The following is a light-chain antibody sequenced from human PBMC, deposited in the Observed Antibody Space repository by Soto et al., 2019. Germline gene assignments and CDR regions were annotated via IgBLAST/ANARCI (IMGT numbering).Light chain of an antibody. CDR1: QSLLHSNGYNY. V-gene: IGKV2-28*01. CDR2: LGS. Sequence: DIVMTQSPLSLAVTPGEPASISCRSSQSLLHSNGYNYLDWYLQKPGQSPQLLIYLGSNRASGVPDWFSGSGSGTDFTLKISRVEAEDVGVYYCMQAVQTPISFGPGTKVDIK. J-gene: IGKJ3*01. CDR3: MQAVQTPIS.